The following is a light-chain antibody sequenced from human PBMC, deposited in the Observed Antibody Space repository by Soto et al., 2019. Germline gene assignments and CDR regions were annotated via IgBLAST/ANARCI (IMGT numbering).Light chain of an antibody. CDR3: CSYAAGQTLV. J-gene: IGLJ2*01. V-gene: IGLV2-11*01. CDR1: SSDVGGYEY. Sequence: QSALTQPRSVSGSPGQSVTISCSGTSSDVGGYEYVSWYQQPPGKAPTLIIYNVAQRPSGVPDRFSASKSGTTASLTISGLQAEDEAEYFCCSYAAGQTLVFGGGTKLTVL. CDR2: NVA.